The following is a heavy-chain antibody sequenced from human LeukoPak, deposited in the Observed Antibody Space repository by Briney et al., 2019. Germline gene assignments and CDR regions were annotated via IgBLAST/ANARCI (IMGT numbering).Heavy chain of an antibody. CDR3: ARDLGYYDSRWFDP. J-gene: IGHJ5*02. V-gene: IGHV4-4*07. CDR2: IYTSGST. Sequence: PSETLSLTCTVSGGSISSYYWSWIRQPAGKGLEWIGRIYTSGSTNYNPSLKSRVTISVDTSKNQFSLKLSSVTAADTAVYYCARDLGYYDSRWFDPWGQGTLVTVSS. D-gene: IGHD3-22*01. CDR1: GGSISSYY.